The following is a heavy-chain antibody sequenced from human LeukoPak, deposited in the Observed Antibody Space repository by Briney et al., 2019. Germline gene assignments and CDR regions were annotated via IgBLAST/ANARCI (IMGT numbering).Heavy chain of an antibody. CDR2: INNSGST. CDR1: GGSISSSSYH. V-gene: IGHV4-39*01. Sequence: PSETLSLTCTVSGGSISSSSYHWGWIRQPPGKGLEWIGSINNSGSTHYNPSLKSRVTISVDTSKNQFSLKLNSVTAADTAVYYCARALSYGSGPFDHWGQGTLVTVSS. D-gene: IGHD3-10*01. CDR3: ARALSYGSGPFDH. J-gene: IGHJ4*02.